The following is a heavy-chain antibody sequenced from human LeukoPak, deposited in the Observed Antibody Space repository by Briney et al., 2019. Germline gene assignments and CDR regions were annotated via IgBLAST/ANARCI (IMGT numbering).Heavy chain of an antibody. D-gene: IGHD3-22*01. J-gene: IGHJ3*02. Sequence: PGRSLRLSCAASGFTFSSYGMHWVRQAPGKGLEWVAVISYDGSNKYYADSVKGRFTISRDNSKNTLYLQMNSLRAEDTAVYYCAKEGDSSVGRSRAFDIWGQGTMVTVSS. CDR1: GFTFSSYG. CDR3: AKEGDSSVGRSRAFDI. CDR2: ISYDGSNK. V-gene: IGHV3-30*18.